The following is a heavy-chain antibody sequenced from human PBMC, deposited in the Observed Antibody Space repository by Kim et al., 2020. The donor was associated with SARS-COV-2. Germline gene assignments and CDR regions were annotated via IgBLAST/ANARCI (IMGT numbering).Heavy chain of an antibody. D-gene: IGHD6-19*01. V-gene: IGHV4-34*01. Sequence: SETLSLTCAVYGGSFSGYYWSWIRQPPGKGLEWIGEINHSGSTNYNPSLKSRVTISVDTSKNQFSLKLSSVTAADTAVYYCARGAAVAGTPHDAFDIWGQGTMVTVSS. CDR2: INHSGST. CDR3: ARGAAVAGTPHDAFDI. J-gene: IGHJ3*02. CDR1: GGSFSGYY.